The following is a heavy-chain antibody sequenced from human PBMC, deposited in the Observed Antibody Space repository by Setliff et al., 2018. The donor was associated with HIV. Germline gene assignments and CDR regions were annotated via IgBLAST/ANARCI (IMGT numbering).Heavy chain of an antibody. Sequence: PSETLSLTCSVSGDSISSSSYYWGWIRQPAGKGLEWIGRMYSSGITNYNPSLKSRVTMSVDTSKDQFYLKVTSVTAADTAVYYCARGSDYIWGQGTLVTVSS. CDR3: ARGSDYI. D-gene: IGHD3-16*01. CDR2: MYSSGIT. V-gene: IGHV4-61*02. CDR1: GDSISSSSYY. J-gene: IGHJ4*02.